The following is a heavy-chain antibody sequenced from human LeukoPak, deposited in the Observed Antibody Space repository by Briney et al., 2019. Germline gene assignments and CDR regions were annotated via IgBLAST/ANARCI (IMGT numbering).Heavy chain of an antibody. D-gene: IGHD1-26*01. Sequence: PSETLSLTCTISSGSISSGGYYWSWIRQPPGKGLEWIGEINHSGSTNYNPSLKSRVTISVDMSKSQFSLKVSSVTAADTAVYYCARGVAGATNYWGQGTLVTVSS. J-gene: IGHJ4*02. CDR3: ARGVAGATNY. CDR2: INHSGST. CDR1: SGSISSGGYY. V-gene: IGHV4-39*07.